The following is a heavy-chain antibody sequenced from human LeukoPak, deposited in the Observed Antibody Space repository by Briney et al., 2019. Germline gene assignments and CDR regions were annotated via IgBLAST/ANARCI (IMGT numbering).Heavy chain of an antibody. D-gene: IGHD5-24*01. CDR2: INPSGGST. J-gene: IGHJ4*02. CDR3: AREGDGYNFDY. V-gene: IGHV1-46*01. CDR1: GYTFFSYY. Sequence: GASVNVSCKASGYTFFSYYMHWVRQAPGQGLEWMGIINPSGGSTSYAQKFQGRVTMTRDMSTSTVYMELSSLRSEDTAVYYCAREGDGYNFDYWGQGTLVTVSS.